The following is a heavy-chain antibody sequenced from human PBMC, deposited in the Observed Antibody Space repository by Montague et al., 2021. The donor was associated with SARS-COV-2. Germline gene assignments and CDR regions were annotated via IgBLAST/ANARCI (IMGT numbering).Heavy chain of an antibody. CDR1: GGSINNYY. D-gene: IGHD6-13*01. CDR3: ARGNHPKSGCWYFFDT. V-gene: IGHV4-4*07. Sequence: SETLSLTCTVSGGSINNYYWHWLRQSAAKGLEWIGCIYSSGNANYSPSLKSPVTMSVDTSQNQFSLKLNSLTAADTAVYYCARGNHPKSGCWYFFDTWGQGALVTVSS. J-gene: IGHJ4*02. CDR2: IYSSGNA.